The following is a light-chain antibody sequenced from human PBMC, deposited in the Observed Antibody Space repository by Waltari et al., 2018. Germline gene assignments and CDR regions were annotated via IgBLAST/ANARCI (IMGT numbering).Light chain of an antibody. Sequence: ELVMTQSPATLAVSPGVTVTLSCRASRNVRTNLTWYQHKPGRTPRLLISGASTWALGVADRFSGAGSGSDFTPTFSSLRSEDFAVYFCQQYNYSSPWPFGQGTKVEIK. V-gene: IGKV3-15*01. CDR2: GAS. CDR3: QQYNYSSPWP. J-gene: IGKJ1*01. CDR1: RNVRTN.